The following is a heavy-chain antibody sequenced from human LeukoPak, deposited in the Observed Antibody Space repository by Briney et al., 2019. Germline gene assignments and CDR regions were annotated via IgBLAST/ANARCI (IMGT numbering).Heavy chain of an antibody. D-gene: IGHD2-2*01. CDR2: ISYDGSNK. J-gene: IGHJ6*02. Sequence: GGSLRLSCAASGFTFSSYAMHWVRQAPGKGLEWVAVISYDGSNKYYADSVKGRFTISRDNYKNTLYLQMNSLRAEDTATYYSARYCSSTSCYAEAGYYGMDVWGQGTTVTVSS. CDR3: ARYCSSTSCYAEAGYYGMDV. V-gene: IGHV3-30-3*01. CDR1: GFTFSSYA.